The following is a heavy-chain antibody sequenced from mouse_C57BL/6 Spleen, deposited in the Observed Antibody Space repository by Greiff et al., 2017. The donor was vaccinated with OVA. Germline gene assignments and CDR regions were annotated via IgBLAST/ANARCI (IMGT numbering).Heavy chain of an antibody. D-gene: IGHD2-4*01. Sequence: EVKLEESGPGLVKPSQSLSLTCSVTGYSITSGYYWNWIRQFPGNKLEWMGYISYDGSNNYNPSLKNRISITRDTSKNQFFLKLNSVTTEDTATYYCARVYYDYDGPYFDVWGTGTTVTVSS. CDR1: GYSITSGYY. CDR3: ARVYYDYDGPYFDV. CDR2: ISYDGSN. J-gene: IGHJ1*03. V-gene: IGHV3-6*01.